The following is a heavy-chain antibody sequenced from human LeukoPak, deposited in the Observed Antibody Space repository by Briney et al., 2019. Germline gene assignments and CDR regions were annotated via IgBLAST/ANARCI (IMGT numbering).Heavy chain of an antibody. Sequence: SETLSRTCTVSGGSISSYYWSWIRQPPGKGREWVGYIYYSGSTKYNPSLKSRVTISVDTSKNQYSLKLSSVTAADTAVYYCARDGTTGTPHFDYWGQGTLVAVSS. CDR1: GGSISSYY. V-gene: IGHV4-59*01. CDR2: IYYSGST. J-gene: IGHJ4*02. CDR3: ARDGTTGTPHFDY. D-gene: IGHD1-1*01.